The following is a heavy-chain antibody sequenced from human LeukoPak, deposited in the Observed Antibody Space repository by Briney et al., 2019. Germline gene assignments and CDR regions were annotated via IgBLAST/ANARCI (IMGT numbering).Heavy chain of an antibody. Sequence: GGSLRLSCAASGFTFSDYYMSWIRQAPGKGLEWVSYISSSGSTIYYADSVEGRLTISRDNAKNSLYLQMNSLRAEDTAVYYCAKDTAAGNFDYWGQGTLVTVSS. CDR1: GFTFSDYY. V-gene: IGHV3-11*04. CDR2: ISSSGSTI. J-gene: IGHJ4*02. D-gene: IGHD6-13*01. CDR3: AKDTAAGNFDY.